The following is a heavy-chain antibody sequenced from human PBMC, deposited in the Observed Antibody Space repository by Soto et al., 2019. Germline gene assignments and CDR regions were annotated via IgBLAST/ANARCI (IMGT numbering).Heavy chain of an antibody. D-gene: IGHD1-20*01. Sequence: SGPTLVNPTETLTLTCTFSGFSITSPGMSVSWIRQPAGRVLEWLALIERDDDDKYYSTSLKTRLTISKDTRKNQVVLTMANMDPADTATYYCERSIRGPRKFNGMDVWGQGTTVTVSS. CDR3: ERSIRGPRKFNGMDV. J-gene: IGHJ6*02. CDR1: GFSITSPGMS. V-gene: IGHV2-70*13. CDR2: IERDDDDK.